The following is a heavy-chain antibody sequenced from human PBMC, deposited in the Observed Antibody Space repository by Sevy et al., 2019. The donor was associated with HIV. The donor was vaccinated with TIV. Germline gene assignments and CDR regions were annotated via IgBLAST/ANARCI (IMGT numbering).Heavy chain of an antibody. CDR2: ISSSSSYI. D-gene: IGHD6-13*01. Sequence: GGSLRLSCAASGFTFSSYSMNWVRQAPGKGLEWVSSISSSSSYIYYADSVKGRFTISRDNAKNSLYLQMNSLRAEDTAGYYCARDRSAVSPSSSWYRGGYYMDVWGKGTTVTVSS. V-gene: IGHV3-21*01. CDR1: GFTFSSYS. J-gene: IGHJ6*03. CDR3: ARDRSAVSPSSSWYRGGYYMDV.